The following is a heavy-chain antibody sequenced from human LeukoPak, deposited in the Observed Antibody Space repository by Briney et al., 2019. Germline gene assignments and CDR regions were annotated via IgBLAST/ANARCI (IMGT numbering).Heavy chain of an antibody. CDR2: ISYDGNNE. V-gene: IGHV3-30*03. D-gene: IGHD3-22*01. J-gene: IGHJ6*02. CDR3: ARDNYDSGGYIHFYYYYGVDV. Sequence: GRSLRLSCADSGVTFNNYGMHWVRQAPGKGLEWVAVISYDGNNEYYADSVKGRFTISRDNSKNTLYLQMNSLRAEDTAVYYCARDNYDSGGYIHFYYYYGVDVWGQGTTVTVSS. CDR1: GVTFNNYG.